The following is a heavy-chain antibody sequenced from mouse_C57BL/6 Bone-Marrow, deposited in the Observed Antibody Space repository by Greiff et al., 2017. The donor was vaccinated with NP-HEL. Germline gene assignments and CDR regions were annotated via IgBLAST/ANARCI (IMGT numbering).Heavy chain of an antibody. CDR1: GFNIKDDY. CDR3: TTPPFDC. CDR2: IDPENGDT. Sequence: EVQLQQSGAGLVRPGASVKLSCTASGFNIKDDYMHWVKQRPEQGLEWIGWIDPENGDTEYASKFQGKATITADTSSNTAYLQLSSLTSEDTAVYYCTTPPFDCWGQGTTPTVSS. V-gene: IGHV14-4*01. J-gene: IGHJ2*01.